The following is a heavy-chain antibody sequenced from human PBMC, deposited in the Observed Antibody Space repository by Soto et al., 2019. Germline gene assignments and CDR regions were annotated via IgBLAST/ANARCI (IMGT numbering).Heavy chain of an antibody. V-gene: IGHV1-8*01. Sequence: QVQLVQSGAEVKKPGASVKVSCKASGYTFTSYDINWVRQATGQGLEWMGLMNPNSGDTGYAQKFQGRVTITRNTSISTAHMELSRLRSEDTAVYYCARSVWLTGTTPCGQGTLVTVSS. D-gene: IGHD1-7*01. CDR2: MNPNSGDT. CDR1: GYTFTSYD. CDR3: ARSVWLTGTTP. J-gene: IGHJ5*02.